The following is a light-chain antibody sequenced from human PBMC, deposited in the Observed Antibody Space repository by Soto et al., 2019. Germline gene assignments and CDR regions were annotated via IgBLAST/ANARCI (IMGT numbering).Light chain of an antibody. CDR3: QQYGGSPAVT. J-gene: IGKJ4*01. Sequence: EVVLTQSPGTLSLSPGERATLSCRASQTVSSSNLAWYQHKPGQPPRLIVYSASSRATGIPDRFSGSGSGTDFTLSISRLEPEDFVVHYCQQYGGSPAVTFGGGTKVEIK. CDR2: SAS. V-gene: IGKV3-20*01. CDR1: QTVSSSN.